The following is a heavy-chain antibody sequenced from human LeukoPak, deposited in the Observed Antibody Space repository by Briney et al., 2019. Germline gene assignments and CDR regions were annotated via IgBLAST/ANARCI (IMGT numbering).Heavy chain of an antibody. V-gene: IGHV4-59*08. Sequence: PSETLSLTCSVSSGSITTYSWNWIRQPPGQGLEWIGYIYYSGRADYNPSLKSRVTMSVDMSKNQFSLKLTSVTAADTAVYYCARRAVEMAAIRPDNWLDPWGQGTLVTVSS. CDR2: IYYSGRA. CDR1: SGSITTYS. CDR3: ARRAVEMAAIRPDNWLDP. J-gene: IGHJ5*02. D-gene: IGHD5-24*01.